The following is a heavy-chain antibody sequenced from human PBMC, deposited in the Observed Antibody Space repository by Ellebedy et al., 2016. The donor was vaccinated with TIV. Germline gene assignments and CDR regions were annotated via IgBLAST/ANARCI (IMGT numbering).Heavy chain of an antibody. CDR2: INHNGKT. CDR1: GGSFSGYY. V-gene: IGHV4-34*01. D-gene: IGHD2-21*02. J-gene: IGHJ1*01. Sequence: SETLSLTCAVYGGSFSGYYWSWIRQPPGEGLEWIGEINHNGKTNYSPSLKSRVTVSVDTSKNQFSLKLSSVTAADTAVYYCARGLTYCGGDCSGYFQHWGQGTLVTVSS. CDR3: ARGLTYCGGDCSGYFQH.